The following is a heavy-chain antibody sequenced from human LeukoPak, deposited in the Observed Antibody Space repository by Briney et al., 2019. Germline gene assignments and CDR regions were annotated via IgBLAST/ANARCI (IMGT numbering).Heavy chain of an antibody. Sequence: GASVKVSCKASGYTFTSYDINWVRQATGQGLEWMGWTNPNSGNTGYAQKFQGRVTMTRNTSISTAYMELSSLRSEDTAVYYCARVVYSTGDCWGQGTLVTVSS. J-gene: IGHJ4*02. CDR2: TNPNSGNT. CDR3: ARVVYSTGDC. CDR1: GYTFTSYD. D-gene: IGHD5/OR15-5a*01. V-gene: IGHV1-8*01.